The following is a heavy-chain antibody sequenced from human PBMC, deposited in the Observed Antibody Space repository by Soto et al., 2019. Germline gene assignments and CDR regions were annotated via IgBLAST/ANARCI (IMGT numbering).Heavy chain of an antibody. D-gene: IGHD3-10*01. CDR1: GGSISSYY. CDR2: IYYSGST. CDR3: ARDGLWFGELL. Sequence: SETLSLTCTVSGGSISSYYWSWIRQPPGKGMEWIGYIYYSGSTNYDPSLKRRVTISVDTSKNQFSLKLSSLTAVDLAVYYCARDGLWFGELLWSQGTLVTVSS. J-gene: IGHJ4*02. V-gene: IGHV4-59*01.